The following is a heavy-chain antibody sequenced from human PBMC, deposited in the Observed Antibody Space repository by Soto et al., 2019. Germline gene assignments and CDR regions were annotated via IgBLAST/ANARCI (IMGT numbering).Heavy chain of an antibody. Sequence: QVLLQESGPGLVKPSGTLSLTCAVSSGSISSSNWWSWVRQPPGKGLEWIGEIFHSGSTNYNPSLKSRVTISLDKSKNQFSLKLNSVTAADTAVYYCASGYCSGGSCSPLDFWGQGTLVTVSS. V-gene: IGHV4-4*02. CDR3: ASGYCSGGSCSPLDF. CDR1: SGSISSSNW. CDR2: IFHSGST. J-gene: IGHJ4*02. D-gene: IGHD2-15*01.